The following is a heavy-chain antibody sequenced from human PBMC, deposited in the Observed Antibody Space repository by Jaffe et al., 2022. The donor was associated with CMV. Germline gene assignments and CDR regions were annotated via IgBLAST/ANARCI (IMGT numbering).Heavy chain of an antibody. CDR2: ISAYNAER. CDR3: ARDEGYRVFDY. V-gene: IGHV1-18*04. J-gene: IGHJ4*02. CDR1: GYTFSSYG. Sequence: QVQLVQSGAEVKKPGASVKVSCKTSGYTFSSYGITWVRQAPGQGLEWLGWISAYNAERKYVQKLQGRVTMTIDTSTDTVYLELRSLRSDDTAVYYCARDEGYRVFDYWGQGTQVTVSS. D-gene: IGHD6-13*01.